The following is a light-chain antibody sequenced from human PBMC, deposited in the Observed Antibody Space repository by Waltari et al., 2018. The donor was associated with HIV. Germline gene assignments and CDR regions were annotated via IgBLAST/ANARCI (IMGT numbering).Light chain of an antibody. J-gene: IGLJ3*02. CDR2: GTS. CDR1: SSNIGAGSA. CDR3: QSYDSSLSGKV. Sequence: QSVLTQPPSVSGAPGQRVTISCTGRSSNIGAGSAVPWYKQLPGTAPKLLIYGTSNRPSGVPDRFAASKSGTSASLAITGLQAEDEADYYCQSYDSSLSGKVFGGGTKLTVL. V-gene: IGLV1-40*01.